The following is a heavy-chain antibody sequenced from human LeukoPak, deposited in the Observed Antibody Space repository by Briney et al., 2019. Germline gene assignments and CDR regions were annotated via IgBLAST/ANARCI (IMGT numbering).Heavy chain of an antibody. Sequence: GGSLRLSCATSGFSFSTYAMSWVRQAPGKGLEWVSAISSSATSTYYADSVKGRFTISRDNSKNTLYLQMTSLRVEDTAVYYCAKAGNIRFDYWGQGTLVTVSS. CDR3: AKAGNIRFDY. CDR1: GFSFSTYA. CDR2: ISSSATST. V-gene: IGHV3-23*01. D-gene: IGHD1/OR15-1a*01. J-gene: IGHJ4*02.